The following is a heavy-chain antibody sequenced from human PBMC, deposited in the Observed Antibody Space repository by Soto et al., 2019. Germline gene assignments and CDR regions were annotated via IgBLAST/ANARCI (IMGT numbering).Heavy chain of an antibody. CDR1: GFTFSSYA. J-gene: IGHJ4*02. V-gene: IGHV3-23*01. CDR3: AKESDDYVDAMDY. D-gene: IGHD4-17*01. CDR2: ISGSGGST. Sequence: PGGSLRLSCTASGFTFSSYAMNWVRQAPGKGLEWVSAISGSGGSTYYADSVKGRFTISGDNSENTLYLQMNSLRAEDTAVYYCAKESDDYVDAMDYLGQGTLVTVSS.